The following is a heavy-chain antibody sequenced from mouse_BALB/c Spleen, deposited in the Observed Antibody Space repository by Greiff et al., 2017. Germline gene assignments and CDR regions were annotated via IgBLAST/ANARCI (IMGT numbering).Heavy chain of an antibody. CDR1: GFTFSDYY. CDR3: ARGLYDGYYYYAMDY. Sequence: EVKLMESGGGLVKPGGSLKLSCAASGFTFSDYYMYWVRQTPEKRLEWVATISDGGSYTYYPDSVKGRFTISRDNAKNNLYLQMSSLKSEDTAMYYCARGLYDGYYYYAMDYWGQGTSVTVSS. J-gene: IGHJ4*01. D-gene: IGHD2-3*01. V-gene: IGHV5-4*02. CDR2: ISDGGSYT.